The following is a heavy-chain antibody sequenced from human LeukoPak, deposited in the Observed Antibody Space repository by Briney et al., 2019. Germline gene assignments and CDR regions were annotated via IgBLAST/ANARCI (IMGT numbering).Heavy chain of an antibody. J-gene: IGHJ4*02. D-gene: IGHD1-26*01. V-gene: IGHV3-9*01. CDR1: GLTFDDYA. CDR2: ISWNSGSI. CDR3: AKNSGSYSFYYFDY. Sequence: GRSLRLSCAASGLTFDDYAMHWVRQAPGKGLEWVSGISWNSGSIVYADSVKGRFTISRDNAKNSLYLQMNSLRAEDTALYYCAKNSGSYSFYYFDYWGQGTLVTVSS.